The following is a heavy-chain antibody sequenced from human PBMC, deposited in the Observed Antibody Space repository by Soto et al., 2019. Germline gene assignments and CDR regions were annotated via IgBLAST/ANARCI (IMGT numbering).Heavy chain of an antibody. CDR3: AKWNGYGDF. CDR1: GFSFSTYG. CDR2: VSGGSGVT. V-gene: IGHV3-23*01. Sequence: EVQLLESGGGLLQTWGSLRLSCAVSGFSFSTYGVTWVRQAPGKGLEWVCGVSGGSGVTHYADSVKGRLTITGDDSKNTVYLQMHSLRVEDTAVYYCAKWNGYGDFWCQGTLVSVSS. D-gene: IGHD1-1*01. J-gene: IGHJ4*02.